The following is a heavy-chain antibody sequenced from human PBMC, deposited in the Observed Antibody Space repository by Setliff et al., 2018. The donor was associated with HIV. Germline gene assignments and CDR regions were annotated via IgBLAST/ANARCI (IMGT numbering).Heavy chain of an antibody. CDR1: GDSITSHY. CDR3: ARDHPHGGWFSTSWDYYYMDV. Sequence: SETLSLTCTVSGDSITSHYWSWIRQPAGKGLEWIGRIYSSGRTTYNPSRKSRFTMALDPSRNEVSLKVSSVTAAAAAVYYCARDHPHGGWFSTSWDYYYMDVWGKGTTVTVSS. D-gene: IGHD3-10*01. V-gene: IGHV4-4*07. J-gene: IGHJ6*03. CDR2: IYSSGRT.